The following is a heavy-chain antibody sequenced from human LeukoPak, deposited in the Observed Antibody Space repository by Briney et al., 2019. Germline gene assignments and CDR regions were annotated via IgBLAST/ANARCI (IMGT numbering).Heavy chain of an antibody. CDR2: IIPIFGTA. J-gene: IGHJ5*02. CDR3: ARGATYCSSTSCYRSYNWFDP. Sequence: ASVKVSCKASGGTFSSYAISWVRQAPGQGLEWMGGIIPIFGTANYAQKFQGRVTITTDVSTSTAYMELSSLRSEDTAVYYCARGATYCSSTSCYRSYNWFDPWGQGTLVTVSS. CDR1: GGTFSSYA. D-gene: IGHD2-2*01. V-gene: IGHV1-69*05.